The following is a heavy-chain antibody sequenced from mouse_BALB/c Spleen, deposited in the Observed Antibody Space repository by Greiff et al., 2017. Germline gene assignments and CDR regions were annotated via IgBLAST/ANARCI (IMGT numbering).Heavy chain of an antibody. Sequence: ESGPGLVKPSQSLSLTCSVTGYSITSGYYWNWIRQFPGNKLEWMGYISYDGSNNYNPSLKNRISITRDTSKNQFFLKLNSVTTEDTATYYCASPYYRTTGEFAYWGQGTLVTVSA. CDR2: ISYDGSN. V-gene: IGHV3-6*02. CDR3: ASPYYRTTGEFAY. J-gene: IGHJ3*01. D-gene: IGHD2-14*01. CDR1: GYSITSGYY.